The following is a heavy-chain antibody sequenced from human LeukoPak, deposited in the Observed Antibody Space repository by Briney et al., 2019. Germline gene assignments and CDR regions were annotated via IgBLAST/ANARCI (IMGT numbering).Heavy chain of an antibody. V-gene: IGHV3-30*03. Sequence: GSLRLSCAASGFTFSSYGMHWVRQAPGKGLEWVAVISYDGSNKYYADSVKGRFTISRDNAKNSLFLQMTSLRVEDTAVYYCARRRGLVGIYYYYFMDLWGKGTAVTVSS. J-gene: IGHJ6*03. CDR2: ISYDGSNK. CDR1: GFTFSSYG. D-gene: IGHD3-3*02. CDR3: ARRRGLVGIYYYYFMDL.